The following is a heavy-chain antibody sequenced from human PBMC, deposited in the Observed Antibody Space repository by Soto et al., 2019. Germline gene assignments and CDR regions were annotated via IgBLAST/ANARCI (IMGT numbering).Heavy chain of an antibody. V-gene: IGHV3-64D*06. J-gene: IGHJ5*02. CDR3: VKDTEYQLSNSWFDP. CDR2: ISSNGGST. CDR1: GFTFSSYA. Sequence: PGGSLRLSCSASGFTFSSYAMHWVRQAPGKGLEYVSAISSNGGSTYYADSVKARFTISRDNSKNTLYLQMSSLRAEDTVVYYCVKDTEYQLSNSWFDPWGQGKLVIVS. D-gene: IGHD2-2*01.